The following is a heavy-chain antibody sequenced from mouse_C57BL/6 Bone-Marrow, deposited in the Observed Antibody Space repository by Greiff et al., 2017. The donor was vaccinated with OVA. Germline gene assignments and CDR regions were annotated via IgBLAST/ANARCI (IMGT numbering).Heavy chain of an antibody. Sequence: QVTLKESGPGILQSSQTLSLTCSFSGFSLSTSGMGVSWIRQPSGKGLEWLAHIYWDDDKRYNPSLKSRLTISKDTSRNQVFLKITSVDTADTATYYCARSYGSSLAWFAYWGQGTLVTVSA. V-gene: IGHV8-12*01. CDR1: GFSLSTSGMG. D-gene: IGHD1-1*01. J-gene: IGHJ3*01. CDR3: ARSYGSSLAWFAY. CDR2: IYWDDDK.